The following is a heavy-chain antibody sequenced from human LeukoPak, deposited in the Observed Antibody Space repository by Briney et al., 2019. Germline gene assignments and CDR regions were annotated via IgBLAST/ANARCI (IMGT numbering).Heavy chain of an antibody. CDR3: ARDYWWNYDY. V-gene: IGHV3-30-3*01. D-gene: IGHD1-7*01. CDR2: ISKDGSDK. Sequence: LGGSLRLSCAASGFTFSSYAMHWVRQAPGKGLEWVAVISKDGSDKYYPGSVRGRFTISRDNSKNTIYLQMDSLRAEDTAIYYCARDYWWNYDYWGQGTLVTVSS. CDR1: GFTFSSYA. J-gene: IGHJ4*02.